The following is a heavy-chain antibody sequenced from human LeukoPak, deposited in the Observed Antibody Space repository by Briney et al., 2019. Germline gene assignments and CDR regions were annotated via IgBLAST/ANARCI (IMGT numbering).Heavy chain of an antibody. Sequence: SVKVSCKASGGTFSSYAISWVRQAPGQGLEWKGGIIPIFGTANYAQKFQGRVTITADESTSTAYMELSSLRSEDTAVYYCARDSVPRGDAFDIWGQGTMVTVSS. CDR3: ARDSVPRGDAFDI. J-gene: IGHJ3*02. V-gene: IGHV1-69*13. CDR1: GGTFSSYA. CDR2: IIPIFGTA. D-gene: IGHD1-1*01.